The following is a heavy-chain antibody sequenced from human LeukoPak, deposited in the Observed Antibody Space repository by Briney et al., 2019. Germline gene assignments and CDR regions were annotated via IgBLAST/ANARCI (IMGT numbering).Heavy chain of an antibody. D-gene: IGHD5-18*01. CDR2: ISAYNGNT. J-gene: IGHJ4*02. CDR1: GYTFTNYD. CDR3: AREVTEDELDY. V-gene: IGHV1-18*01. Sequence: GSVKVSCKTSGYTFTNYDINWVRQATGQGLEWMGWISAYNGNTNYAQKLQGRVTMTTDTSTSTAYMELRSLRSDDTAVYYCAREVTEDELDYWGQGTLVTISS.